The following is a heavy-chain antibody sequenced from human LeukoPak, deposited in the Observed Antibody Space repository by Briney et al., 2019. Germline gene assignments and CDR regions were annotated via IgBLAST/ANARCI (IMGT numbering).Heavy chain of an antibody. Sequence: GGSPRLSCAASGFSFSYFWMSWVRQAPGKGLEWVANIKHDGNEKYYVDSVKGRFTISRDNAKKSLYLQMNNLRAEDTAVYYCARDAEVGTLFGVLSRYNWFDPWGQGTLVTVSS. D-gene: IGHD3-3*01. V-gene: IGHV3-7*01. CDR1: GFSFSYFW. CDR2: IKHDGNEK. J-gene: IGHJ5*02. CDR3: ARDAEVGTLFGVLSRYNWFDP.